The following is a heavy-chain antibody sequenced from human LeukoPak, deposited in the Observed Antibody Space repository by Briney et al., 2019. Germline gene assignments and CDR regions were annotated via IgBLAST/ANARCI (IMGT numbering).Heavy chain of an antibody. CDR3: ARDPRGSWCYSDY. Sequence: GASVPVSCKASGYTFTSYGISWLRQAPGQGLEWMGWISVYNCNTNYAQKLQGRVTMTTDTSTSTAYMELRSLGSDDTAVYYCARDPRGSWCYSDYWGQGTLVTVSS. CDR1: GYTFTSYG. CDR2: ISVYNCNT. V-gene: IGHV1-18*01. D-gene: IGHD1-26*01. J-gene: IGHJ4*02.